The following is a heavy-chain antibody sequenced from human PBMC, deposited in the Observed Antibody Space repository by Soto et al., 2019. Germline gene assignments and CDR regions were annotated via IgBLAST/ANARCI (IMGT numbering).Heavy chain of an antibody. D-gene: IGHD3-10*01. Sequence: EVQLVESGGGLVQPGRSLRLSCAASGFTFDDYAMHWVRQAPGKGLEWVSGISWNSGSIGYADSVKGRFTISRDNAKNSLYLQMNSLRAEDTALYYCAKGTQPRGRRDYGMDVWGQGTTVTVSS. CDR2: ISWNSGSI. V-gene: IGHV3-9*01. CDR1: GFTFDDYA. CDR3: AKGTQPRGRRDYGMDV. J-gene: IGHJ6*02.